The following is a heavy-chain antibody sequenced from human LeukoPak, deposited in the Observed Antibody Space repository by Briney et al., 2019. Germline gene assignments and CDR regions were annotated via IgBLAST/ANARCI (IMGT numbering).Heavy chain of an antibody. J-gene: IGHJ4*02. CDR3: AREHSSSGWRYFDY. CDR1: GFTFSSYE. Sequence: GGSLRLSCAASGFTFSSYEMNWVRQAPGKGLEWVSYITNRGSGSTIYYAGSVKGRFTVSRDDAKNSLYLQMNSLRVEDTAVYYCAREHSSSGWRYFDYWGQGALVTVFS. D-gene: IGHD6-25*01. V-gene: IGHV3-48*03. CDR2: ITNRGSGSTI.